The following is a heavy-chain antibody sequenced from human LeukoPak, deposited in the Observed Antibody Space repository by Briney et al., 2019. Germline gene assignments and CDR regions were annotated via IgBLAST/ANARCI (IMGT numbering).Heavy chain of an antibody. CDR3: ATVAGYFDY. V-gene: IGHV3-9*01. CDR1: GFTFDDYA. J-gene: IGHJ4*02. CDR2: ISWNSGGI. D-gene: IGHD2-21*01. Sequence: GGSLRLSCAASGFTFDDYAMHWVRQAPGKGLEWVSGISWNSGGIGYADSVKGRFTISRDNTKNSLYLHMSSLRADDTAVYFCATVAGYFDYWGQGTLVTVSS.